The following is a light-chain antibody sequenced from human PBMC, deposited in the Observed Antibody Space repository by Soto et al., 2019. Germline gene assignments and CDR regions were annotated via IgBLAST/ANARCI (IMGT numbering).Light chain of an antibody. CDR1: QSVTSN. Sequence: EVVMTQSPGAVSVSPGERATLSCRASQSVTSNVAWYQQKPGQAPRLLISGASGRATGVHDRFSGSGSGTEFTLTIDRLESEDFAVYFCQQYGDLPWTFGQGTKVDIK. J-gene: IGKJ1*01. V-gene: IGKV3-20*01. CDR3: QQYGDLPWT. CDR2: GAS.